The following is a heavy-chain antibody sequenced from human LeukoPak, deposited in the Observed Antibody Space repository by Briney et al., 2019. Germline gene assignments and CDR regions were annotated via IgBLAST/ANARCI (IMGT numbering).Heavy chain of an antibody. Sequence: PGGSLRLSCTASGFTFSRYSMHWVRQAPGKGLELVAVISYDGTNKYHADSVKGRFSISRDNSKNTQYLQMKGLRAEDTAVYYCARDSVWQLDLSPDDAFDIWGQGTMVTVSS. CDR1: GFTFSRYS. CDR3: ARDSVWQLDLSPDDAFDI. V-gene: IGHV3-30*04. J-gene: IGHJ3*02. D-gene: IGHD1-7*01. CDR2: ISYDGTNK.